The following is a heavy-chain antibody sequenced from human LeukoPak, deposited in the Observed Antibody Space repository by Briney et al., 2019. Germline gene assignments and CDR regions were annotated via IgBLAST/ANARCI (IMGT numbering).Heavy chain of an antibody. CDR1: GDSISSGNYH. CDR2: IHHRGNT. J-gene: IGHJ4*02. D-gene: IGHD3-10*01. V-gene: IGHV4-39*07. Sequence: SETLSLTCSVSGDSISSGNYHWAWIRQPPGKGLECVGSIHHRGNTYYNSSLESRVTISVDMARNQFSLLLRSVTAADTAVYYCTRVRQGSQSEFWGQGTLVTVSS. CDR3: TRVRQGSQSEF.